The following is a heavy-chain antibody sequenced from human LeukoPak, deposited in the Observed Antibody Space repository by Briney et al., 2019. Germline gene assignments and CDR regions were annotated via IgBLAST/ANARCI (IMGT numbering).Heavy chain of an antibody. Sequence: GASVKVSCKASGYTFTSYGISWVRQAPGQGLEWMGWISAYNGNTNYAQKLQGRVTMTTDTSTSTAYMELRSLRSDDTAVYYCAREVSIGGYDLGGVDYWGQGTLVTVSS. D-gene: IGHD5-12*01. CDR2: ISAYNGNT. J-gene: IGHJ4*02. V-gene: IGHV1-18*01. CDR3: AREVSIGGYDLGGVDY. CDR1: GYTFTSYG.